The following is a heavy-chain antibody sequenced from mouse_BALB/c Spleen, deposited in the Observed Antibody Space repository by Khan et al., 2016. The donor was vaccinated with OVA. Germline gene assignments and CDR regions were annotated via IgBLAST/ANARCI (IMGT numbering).Heavy chain of an antibody. D-gene: IGHD1-1*01. CDR1: GYIFTNYG. CDR2: INTYTGES. J-gene: IGHJ4*01. V-gene: IGHV9-3-1*01. Sequence: QIQLVQSGPELKKPGETVKISCKASGYIFTNYGMTWVKQAPGKGLKWMGWINTYTGESTYADDFKGRFAFSLESSANTAYLQITNRKNKDTTTYFCARTLYGSGYDYAMDYWSQGTTVTVSS. CDR3: ARTLYGSGYDYAMDY.